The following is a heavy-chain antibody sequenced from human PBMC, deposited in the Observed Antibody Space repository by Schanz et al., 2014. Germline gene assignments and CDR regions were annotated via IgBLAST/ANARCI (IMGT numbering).Heavy chain of an antibody. CDR2: VSRSTPDI. V-gene: IGHV3-11*06. Sequence: QVQLVDSGGGLVKPGGSLRLSCTASGFPFSDYFMAWIRQPPGRGLEWVSYVSRSTPDIYYADSVKGRFTISRDNSKNTLFLQMNSLRAEDTAVYYCARDHTTESYYSAGPPIDYWGQGTLLTVSS. J-gene: IGHJ4*02. D-gene: IGHD1-26*01. CDR1: GFPFSDYF. CDR3: ARDHTTESYYSAGPPIDY.